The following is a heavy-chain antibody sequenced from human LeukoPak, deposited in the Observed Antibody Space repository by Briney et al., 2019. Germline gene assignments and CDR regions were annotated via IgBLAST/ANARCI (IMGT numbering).Heavy chain of an antibody. J-gene: IGHJ4*02. CDR3: ARSVPVPDLDHFDY. D-gene: IGHD2-2*01. CDR2: IYTSGST. Sequence: KASETLSLTCTVSGGSISSYYWSWIRQPAGKGLEWIGRIYTSGSTNYNPSLKSRVTMSVDTSKNQFSLKLSSVTAADTAVYYCARSVPVPDLDHFDYWGQGTLVTVSS. V-gene: IGHV4-4*07. CDR1: GGSISSYY.